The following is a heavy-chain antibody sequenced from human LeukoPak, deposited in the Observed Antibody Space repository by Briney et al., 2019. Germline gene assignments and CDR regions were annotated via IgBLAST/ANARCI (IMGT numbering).Heavy chain of an antibody. V-gene: IGHV3-30*02. CDR3: AKKTGTRYYFDY. Sequence: PGGSVRLSCAASGFTFSSYGMHWVRQAPGKGLEWVAFIRYDGSNKYYADSVKGRFTISRDNSKNTLYLQMNSLRAEDTAVYYCAKKTGTRYYFDYEGQGTLVTVSS. J-gene: IGHJ4*02. CDR2: IRYDGSNK. D-gene: IGHD1-7*01. CDR1: GFTFSSYG.